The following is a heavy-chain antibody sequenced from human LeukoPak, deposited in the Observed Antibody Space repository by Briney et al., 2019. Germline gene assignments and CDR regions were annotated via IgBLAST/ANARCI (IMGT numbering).Heavy chain of an antibody. J-gene: IGHJ4*02. Sequence: PGGSLRLSCSASGFTFSSYAMHWVRQAPGKGLEYVSAISSNGGSTYYAGSVKGRFTISRDNSKNTLYLQMSSLRAEDTAVYYCARATTLFGVDKYFHYWGQGTPVTVSS. CDR1: GFTFSSYA. CDR3: ARATTLFGVDKYFHY. D-gene: IGHD3-3*01. V-gene: IGHV3-64D*09. CDR2: ISSNGGST.